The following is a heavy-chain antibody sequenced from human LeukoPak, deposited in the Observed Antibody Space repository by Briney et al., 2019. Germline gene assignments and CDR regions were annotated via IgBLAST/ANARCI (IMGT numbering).Heavy chain of an antibody. CDR2: IKSKTDGGTT. CDR3: TTGHSYYDYVWGSYRFIDY. CDR1: GFTFSSYS. J-gene: IGHJ4*02. V-gene: IGHV3-15*01. Sequence: PGGSLRLSCAASGFTFSSYSMNWVRQAPGKGLEWVGRIKSKTDGGTTDYAAPVKGRFTISRDDSKNTLYLQMNSLKTEDTALYYCTTGHSYYDYVWGSYRFIDYWGQGTLATVSS. D-gene: IGHD3-16*02.